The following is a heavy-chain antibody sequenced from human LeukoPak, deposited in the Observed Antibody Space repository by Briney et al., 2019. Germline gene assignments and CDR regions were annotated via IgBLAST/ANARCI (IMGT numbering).Heavy chain of an antibody. CDR1: GFTFSIYA. CDR2: ITSSGDGT. J-gene: IGHJ4*02. V-gene: IGHV3-23*01. CDR3: AKDRPNYYGSNGHYYRRDGDY. D-gene: IGHD3-22*01. Sequence: GGSLRLSCAASGFTFSIYAMSWVRQAPGKGLQWASSITSSGDGTYYADSVKGRFTISRDNSENMLYLQMNSLRVEDTAVYFCAKDRPNYYGSNGHYYRRDGDYWGQGTLVTVSS.